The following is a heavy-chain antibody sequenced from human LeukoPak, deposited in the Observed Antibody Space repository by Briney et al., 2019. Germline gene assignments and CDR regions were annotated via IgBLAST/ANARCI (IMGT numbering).Heavy chain of an antibody. Sequence: SETLSLTCTVSGYSISSGYYWGWIRQPPGKGLEWIGSIYHSGSTYYNPSLKGRVTISVDTSKNQFSLKLSSVTAADTAVYYCARDRGSSQFDYWGQGTLVTVSS. CDR3: ARDRGSSQFDY. CDR2: IYHSGST. CDR1: GYSISSGYY. J-gene: IGHJ4*02. D-gene: IGHD3-10*01. V-gene: IGHV4-38-2*02.